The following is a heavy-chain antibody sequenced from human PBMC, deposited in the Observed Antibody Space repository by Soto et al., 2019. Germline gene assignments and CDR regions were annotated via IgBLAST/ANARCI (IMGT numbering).Heavy chain of an antibody. V-gene: IGHV4-30-2*01. Sequence: PSETLSLTCAVSGGSISSGGYSWSWIRQPPGKGLEWIGYIYHSGSTYYNPSLRSRVTISVDTSKNQFSLKLSSVTAADTAVYYCARTFGYGDYYFQHWGQGTLVTVSS. CDR2: IYHSGST. D-gene: IGHD4-17*01. CDR1: GGSISSGGYS. CDR3: ARTFGYGDYYFQH. J-gene: IGHJ1*01.